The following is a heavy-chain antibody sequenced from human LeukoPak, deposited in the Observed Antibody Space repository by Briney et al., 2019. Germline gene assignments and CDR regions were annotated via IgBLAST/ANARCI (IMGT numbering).Heavy chain of an antibody. J-gene: IGHJ6*03. CDR1: GFTFDDYG. Sequence: GGSLRLSCAASGFTFDDYGMSWVRQAPGKGLEWVSGINWNGGSTGYADSVKGRFTISRDNAKNSLYLQMNSLRAEDTALYYCARDRGYTYGSGLHYYYYMDVWGKGTTVTVSS. CDR2: INWNGGST. D-gene: IGHD5-18*01. CDR3: ARDRGYTYGSGLHYYYYMDV. V-gene: IGHV3-20*04.